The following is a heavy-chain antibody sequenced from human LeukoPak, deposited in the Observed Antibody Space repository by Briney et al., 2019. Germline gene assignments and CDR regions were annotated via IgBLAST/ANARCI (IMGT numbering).Heavy chain of an antibody. CDR2: MNPNSGNT. V-gene: IGHV1-8*02. Sequence: ASVKVSCKSSGGTFGSYSISWVRQAPGQGLEWMGWMNPNSGNTGYAQKFQGRVTMTRNTSISTAYMELSSLRSEDTAVYYCARTPRTTVVTPYYYYMDVWGKGTTVTVSS. CDR3: ARTPRTTVVTPYYYYMDV. J-gene: IGHJ6*03. D-gene: IGHD4-23*01. CDR1: GGTFGSYS.